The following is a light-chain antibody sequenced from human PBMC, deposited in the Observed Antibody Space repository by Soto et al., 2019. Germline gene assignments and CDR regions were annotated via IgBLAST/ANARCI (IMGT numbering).Light chain of an antibody. CDR2: DAP. V-gene: IGKV3-11*01. Sequence: EIVLTQSPATLSLSPGERATLSCRASQSVSSYLAWYQQKPGQAPRLLIYDAPNRTTGIPARFSGSGSGTDFTLTISSLEPEDFAVYYCQHRSNWPTFGQGTKLEIK. CDR3: QHRSNWPT. CDR1: QSVSSY. J-gene: IGKJ2*01.